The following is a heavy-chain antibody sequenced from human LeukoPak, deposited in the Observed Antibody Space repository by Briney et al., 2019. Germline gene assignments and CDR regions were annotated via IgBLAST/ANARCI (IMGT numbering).Heavy chain of an antibody. D-gene: IGHD3-22*01. CDR2: IRTTGDT. Sequence: PGGSLRLSCAVSGFTFNYYDMHWVRQAPGKRLEWVSAIRTTGDTHYPDSVKGRFAMSREDAKNSVHLQMNTLRAGDTAVYYCARGVSYYDDNSGHPGWYFDLWGRGTLVTVSS. CDR3: ARGVSYYDDNSGHPGWYFDL. J-gene: IGHJ2*01. V-gene: IGHV3-13*01. CDR1: GFTFNYYD.